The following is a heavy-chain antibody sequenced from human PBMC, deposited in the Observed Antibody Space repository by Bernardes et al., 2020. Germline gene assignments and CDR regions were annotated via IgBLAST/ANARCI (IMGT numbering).Heavy chain of an antibody. CDR3: ARGLVLDYDFWSGSQRAAFDI. Sequence: ASVKVSCKPSGYTFTSYDINWVRQATGQGLEWMGWMNPNSGNTGYAQKFQGRVTMTRNTSISTAYMELSSLRSEDTAVYYCARGLVLDYDFWSGSQRAAFDIWGQGTMVTVSS. CDR1: GYTFTSYD. D-gene: IGHD3-3*01. J-gene: IGHJ3*02. V-gene: IGHV1-8*01. CDR2: MNPNSGNT.